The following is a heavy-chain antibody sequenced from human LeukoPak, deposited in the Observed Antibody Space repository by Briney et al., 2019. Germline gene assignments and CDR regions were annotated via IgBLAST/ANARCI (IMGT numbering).Heavy chain of an antibody. CDR2: ISSSSSYI. CDR1: GFTFSSYS. V-gene: IGHV3-21*01. CDR3: ATNLVVPAAVETPDY. J-gene: IGHJ4*02. Sequence: PGGSLRLSCAASGFTFSSYSMNWVRQAPGKGLEWVSSISSSSSYIYYADSVKGRFTISRDNAKNSLYLQMNSLRAEDTAVYYCATNLVVPAAVETPDYWGQGTLVTVSS. D-gene: IGHD2-2*01.